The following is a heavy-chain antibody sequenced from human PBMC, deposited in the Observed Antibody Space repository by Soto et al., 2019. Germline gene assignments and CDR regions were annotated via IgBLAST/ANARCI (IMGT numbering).Heavy chain of an antibody. Sequence: QVQLVESGGGVVQPGRSLRLSCAASGFTFSSYAMHWVRQAPGKGLEWVAVISYDGSNKYYADSVKGRFTISRDNSKNTLYLQMNSLRAEDTAVYYCARSRYYYDSSGYSGAFDLWGRGTMVTVSS. J-gene: IGHJ3*01. CDR1: GFTFSSYA. D-gene: IGHD3-22*01. V-gene: IGHV3-30-3*01. CDR2: ISYDGSNK. CDR3: ARSRYYYDSSGYSGAFDL.